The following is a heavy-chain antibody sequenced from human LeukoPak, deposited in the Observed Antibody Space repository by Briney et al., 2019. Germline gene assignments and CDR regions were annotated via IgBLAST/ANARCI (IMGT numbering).Heavy chain of an antibody. CDR3: AKGLEDVFDNTGRYSNWFDP. J-gene: IGHJ5*02. CDR2: ISASASRT. Sequence: GGSLRLSCAASGFTFRSYAMTWVRQAPGKGLEWVSGISASASRTYYADSVKGRFTFSRDNSKNMLYLQMNSLRAEVTAVYYCAKGLEDVFDNTGRYSNWFDPWGQGTLVTVSS. CDR1: GFTFRSYA. D-gene: IGHD3-22*01. V-gene: IGHV3-23*01.